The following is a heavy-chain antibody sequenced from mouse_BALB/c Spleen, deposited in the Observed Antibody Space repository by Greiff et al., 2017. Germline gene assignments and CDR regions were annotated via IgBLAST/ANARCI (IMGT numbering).Heavy chain of an antibody. V-gene: IGHV5-12-2*01. Sequence: EVMLVESGGGLVQPGGSLKLSCAASGFTFSSYTMSWVRQTPEKRLEWVAYISSGGGSTYYPDTVKGRFTISRDNAKNTLYLQMSSLKSEDTAMYYCARRFYYDYDGFAYWGQGTLVTVSA. CDR1: GFTFSSYT. D-gene: IGHD2-4*01. J-gene: IGHJ3*01. CDR3: ARRFYYDYDGFAY. CDR2: ISSGGGST.